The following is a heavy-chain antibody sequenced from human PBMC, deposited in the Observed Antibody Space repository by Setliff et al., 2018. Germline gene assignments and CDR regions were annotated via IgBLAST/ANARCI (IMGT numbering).Heavy chain of an antibody. J-gene: IGHJ3*02. V-gene: IGHV4-59*01. CDR2: IYHSGST. CDR3: ARTESYVMAFDI. D-gene: IGHD3-16*01. CDR1: GGSISSYY. Sequence: SETLSLTCTVSGGSISSYYWSWIRQPPGKGLEWIGYIYHSGSTNYNPSLKSRVTTSVDTSKKQFSLKLSSVTAADTAVYYCARTESYVMAFDIWGQGTMVTVS.